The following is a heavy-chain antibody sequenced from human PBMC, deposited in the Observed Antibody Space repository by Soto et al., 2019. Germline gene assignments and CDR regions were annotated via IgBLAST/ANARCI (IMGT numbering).Heavy chain of an antibody. CDR2: ISYDGSNK. Sequence: GSLRLSCAASGFTFSSYAMHWVRQAPGKGLEWVAVISYDGSNKYYADSVKGRFTISRDNSKNTLYLQMNSLRAEDTAVYYSARESFYQDQLLHKYYYYGMDVWGQGTTVTVSS. V-gene: IGHV3-30-3*01. CDR1: GFTFSSYA. J-gene: IGHJ6*01. D-gene: IGHD2-2*01. CDR3: ARESFYQDQLLHKYYYYGMDV.